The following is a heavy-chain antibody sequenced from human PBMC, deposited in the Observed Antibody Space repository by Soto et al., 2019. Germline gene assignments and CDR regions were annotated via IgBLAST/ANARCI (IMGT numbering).Heavy chain of an antibody. V-gene: IGHV4-59*08. Sequence: SETLSLTCSFSGDSVTSYYWSWIRQPPGKGLEWIGYIYYSGSTNYNPSLKSRVTISVDTSKNQFSLKLSSVTAADTAVYYCARQELRGFLFDYWGQGTLVTVSS. D-gene: IGHD1-7*01. CDR2: IYYSGST. CDR1: GDSVTSYY. CDR3: ARQELRGFLFDY. J-gene: IGHJ4*02.